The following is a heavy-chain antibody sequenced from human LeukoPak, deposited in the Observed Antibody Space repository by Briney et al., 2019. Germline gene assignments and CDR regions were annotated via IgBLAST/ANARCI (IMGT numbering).Heavy chain of an antibody. CDR2: IIPIFGTA. Sequence: PGGSLRLSCAASGFTFSSYAMSWVRQAPGQGLEWMGRIIPIFGTANYAQKFQGRVTITTDESTSTAYMELSSLRSEDTAVYYCARDHSRSGWYGELDYWGQGTLVTVSS. D-gene: IGHD6-19*01. CDR1: GFTFSSYA. V-gene: IGHV1-69*05. CDR3: ARDHSRSGWYGELDY. J-gene: IGHJ4*02.